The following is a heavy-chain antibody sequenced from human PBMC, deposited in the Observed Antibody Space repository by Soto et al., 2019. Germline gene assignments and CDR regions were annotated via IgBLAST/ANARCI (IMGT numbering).Heavy chain of an antibody. Sequence: QVQLVQSGAEVKKPGSSVKVSCKASGGTFSSYAISWVRQAPGQGLEWMGGIIPIFGTANYAQKFQGIVTITAEESTSTAYMERSSLRYEDTAVYYCARVRGVLPHAGDYWGQGTLVTVSS. V-gene: IGHV1-69*01. CDR1: GGTFSSYA. J-gene: IGHJ4*02. D-gene: IGHD2-15*01. CDR2: IIPIFGTA. CDR3: ARVRGVLPHAGDY.